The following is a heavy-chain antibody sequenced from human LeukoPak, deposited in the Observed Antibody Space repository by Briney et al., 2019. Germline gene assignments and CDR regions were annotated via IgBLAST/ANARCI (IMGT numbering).Heavy chain of an antibody. CDR2: IYYDGST. CDR1: GGSISSSSYY. D-gene: IGHD6-13*01. CDR3: ARGVFTSSLAAAAGY. J-gene: IGHJ4*02. Sequence: SDTLSLTCTVSGGSISSSSYYWGWIRQPPGKGLEWIGSIYYDGSTYYNPSLKSRVTISVDTSKNQFSLKLSSVTAADTAVYYCARGVFTSSLAAAAGYWGQGTLVTVSS. V-gene: IGHV4-39*07.